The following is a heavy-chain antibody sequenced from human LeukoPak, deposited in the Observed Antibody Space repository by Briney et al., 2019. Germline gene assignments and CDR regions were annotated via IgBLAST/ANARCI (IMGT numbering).Heavy chain of an antibody. CDR1: GYSISSGYY. V-gene: IGHV4-38-2*02. CDR3: ARIEMVRGYLPIDY. Sequence: SETLSLTCTVSGYSISSGYYWGWIRQPPGKGLEWIGSIYHSGSTYYNPSLKSRVTISVDTYKNQFSLKLSSVTAADTAVYYCARIEMVRGYLPIDYWGQGTLVTVSS. J-gene: IGHJ4*02. CDR2: IYHSGST. D-gene: IGHD3-10*01.